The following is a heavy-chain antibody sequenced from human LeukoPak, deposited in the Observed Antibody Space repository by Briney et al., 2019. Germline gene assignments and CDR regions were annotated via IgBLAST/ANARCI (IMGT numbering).Heavy chain of an antibody. V-gene: IGHV5-51*01. CDR2: IYPGDSDT. J-gene: IGHJ4*02. CDR3: ARFGDTAIDY. Sequence: GASLQISCKGSGYVFTSYWIGWVRQLPGKGLEWMGIIYPGDSDTRYSPSFQGQVTISADKSISTAYLQWSSLKASDTAMYYCARFGDTAIDYWGQGTLVTVSS. CDR1: GYVFTSYW. D-gene: IGHD5-18*01.